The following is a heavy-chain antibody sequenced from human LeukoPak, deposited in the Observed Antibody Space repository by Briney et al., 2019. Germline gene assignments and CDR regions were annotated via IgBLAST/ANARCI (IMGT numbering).Heavy chain of an antibody. D-gene: IGHD6-19*01. V-gene: IGHV1-18*04. CDR2: ISAYNGNT. CDR1: GYSFASYW. CDR3: ARRRIAVAGIWDY. J-gene: IGHJ4*02. Sequence: GESLRISGKGSGYSFASYWISWVRQAPGQGLEWMGWISAYNGNTNYAQKLQGRVTMTTDTSTSTAYMELRSLRSDDTAVYYCARRRIAVAGIWDYWGQGTLVTVSS.